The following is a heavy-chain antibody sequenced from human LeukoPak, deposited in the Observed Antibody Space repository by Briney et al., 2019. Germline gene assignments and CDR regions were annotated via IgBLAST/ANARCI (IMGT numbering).Heavy chain of an antibody. J-gene: IGHJ4*02. CDR1: GFTFSSYW. Sequence: GGSLRLSCAASGFTFSSYWMSWVRQAPGKGLEWVANIKQDGSEKYYVDSVKGRFTISRDNAKNSLYLQMNCLRAEDTAVYYCARDLYYDSSGPYRYWGQGTLVTVSS. CDR3: ARDLYYDSSGPYRY. D-gene: IGHD3-22*01. V-gene: IGHV3-7*01. CDR2: IKQDGSEK.